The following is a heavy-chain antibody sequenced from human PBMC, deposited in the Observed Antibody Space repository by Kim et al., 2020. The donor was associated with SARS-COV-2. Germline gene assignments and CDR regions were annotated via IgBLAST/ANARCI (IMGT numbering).Heavy chain of an antibody. CDR1: GFSFTSYW. D-gene: IGHD5-18*01. CDR2: IYPGDSDT. J-gene: IGHJ6*02. Sequence: GESLKISCKGSGFSFTSYWIGWVRQMPGKGLEWMGIIYPGDSDTRYSPSFQGQVTISADKSISTAYLQWSSLKASDTAMYYCARQAGYNYGYGSNYYGMDVWGQGTTVTVSS. V-gene: IGHV5-51*01. CDR3: ARQAGYNYGYGSNYYGMDV.